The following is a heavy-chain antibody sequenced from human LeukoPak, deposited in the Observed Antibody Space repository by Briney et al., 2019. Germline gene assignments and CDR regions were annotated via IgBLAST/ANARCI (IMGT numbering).Heavy chain of an antibody. V-gene: IGHV1-8*01. CDR1: GYTFTIYE. CDR3: ARGPRFDP. Sequence: ASVKVSCKASGYTFTIYEFNWVRQAPGQGLEWLGYISPDTGNTGYAQKFQGRVTMTRDNSISTAYMELSSLSPEDTAVYYCARGPRFDPWGQGTLVTVSS. CDR2: ISPDTGNT. J-gene: IGHJ5*02.